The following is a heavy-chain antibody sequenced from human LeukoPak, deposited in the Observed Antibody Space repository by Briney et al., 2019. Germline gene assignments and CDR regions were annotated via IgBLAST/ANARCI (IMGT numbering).Heavy chain of an antibody. CDR1: GYTFTSYG. J-gene: IGHJ4*02. V-gene: IGHV1-18*01. Sequence: GASVKVSCKASGYTFTSYGVSWVRQAPGQGLEWMGWISAYSGDTSYAQKLQGRVTMTTDTSTSTAYMELRSLRSDDTAVYYCARVGYSYGKYYFDYWGQGTLVTVSS. CDR2: ISAYSGDT. D-gene: IGHD5-18*01. CDR3: ARVGYSYGKYYFDY.